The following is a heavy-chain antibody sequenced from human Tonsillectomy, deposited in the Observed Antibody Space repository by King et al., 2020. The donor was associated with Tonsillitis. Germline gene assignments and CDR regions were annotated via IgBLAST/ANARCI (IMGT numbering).Heavy chain of an antibody. CDR3: AKGGEVEMATIAYYFDY. D-gene: IGHD5-24*01. CDR1: GFTFSSYA. Sequence: VQLVESGGGLVQPGGSLRLSCAASGFTFSSYAMSWVRQAPGKGLEWVSAISGSGGSTYYADSVKGRFTISRDNSKNTLYLQMNSLRAEDTAVYYCAKGGEVEMATIAYYFDYWGQGTLVTVSS. CDR2: ISGSGGST. V-gene: IGHV3-23*04. J-gene: IGHJ4*02.